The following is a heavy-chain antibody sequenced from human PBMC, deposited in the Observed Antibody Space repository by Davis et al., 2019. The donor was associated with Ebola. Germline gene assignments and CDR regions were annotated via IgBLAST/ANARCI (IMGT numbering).Heavy chain of an antibody. Sequence: MPSETLSLTCTVSGGSISSGGYYWSWIRQHPGKGLEWIGYIYYSGSTYYNPSLKSRVTISVDTSKNQFSLKLSSVTAADTAVYYCARVFTMVRGVVRGDGMDVWGKGTTVTVSS. CDR3: ARVFTMVRGVVRGDGMDV. CDR2: IYYSGST. D-gene: IGHD3-10*01. J-gene: IGHJ6*04. V-gene: IGHV4-31*03. CDR1: GGSISSGGYY.